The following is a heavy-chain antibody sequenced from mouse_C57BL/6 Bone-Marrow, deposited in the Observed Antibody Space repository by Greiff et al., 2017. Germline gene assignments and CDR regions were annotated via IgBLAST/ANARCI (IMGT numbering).Heavy chain of an antibody. CDR2: INPRSGVT. CDR3: AIVRFDY. Sequence: QVQLQQSGPELVRPGTSVKVSCKASGYAFTNYFIEWVKQRPGPGLEWIGVINPRSGVTNYNEKFKGKATLTAYNSSSTAYMQLSSLTSEDSAVYFCAIVRFDYWGQGTTLTVSS. CDR1: GYAFTNYF. V-gene: IGHV1-54*01. J-gene: IGHJ2*01.